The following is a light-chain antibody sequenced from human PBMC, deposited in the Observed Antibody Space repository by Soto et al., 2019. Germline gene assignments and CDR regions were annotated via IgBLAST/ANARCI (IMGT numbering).Light chain of an antibody. Sequence: EIVLTQSPGTLSLSPGERATLSCRASQSVRSQSLSSNYLAWYQQKPGQAPRLLLYGASSRATSIPDRFSGLGSGVEFTLTISRLETEDFAVYYCKQYGYSPHPFGQGTKLEFK. CDR3: KQYGYSPHP. CDR2: GAS. J-gene: IGKJ2*01. V-gene: IGKV3-20*01. CDR1: QSVRSQSLSSNY.